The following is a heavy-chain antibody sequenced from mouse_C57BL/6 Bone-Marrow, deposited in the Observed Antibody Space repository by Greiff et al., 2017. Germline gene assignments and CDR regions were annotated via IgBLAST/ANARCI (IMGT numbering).Heavy chain of an antibody. CDR1: GYTFTSYG. D-gene: IGHD3-2*02. V-gene: IGHV1-81*01. Sequence: VKLVESGAELVRPGASVKLSCKASGYTFTSYGINWVKQRPGQGLEWIGEIYPRDGNTYYNEKFKGKATLTADKSSSTAYMELRSLTSADSAVXVCARDSEGYRFAYWGQGTPVTVSA. CDR3: ARDSEGYRFAY. CDR2: IYPRDGNT. J-gene: IGHJ3*01.